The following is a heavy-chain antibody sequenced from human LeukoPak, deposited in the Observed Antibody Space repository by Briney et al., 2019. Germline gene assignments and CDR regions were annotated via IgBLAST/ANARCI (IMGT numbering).Heavy chain of an antibody. CDR2: ISGSGGST. Sequence: HPGGSLRLSCAASGFTFSDYYMTWIRQAPGKGLEWVSAISGSGGSTYYADSVKGRFTISRDNSKNTLYLQMNSLRAEDTAVYYCAKELGTAMAEPRQNDWGQGTLVTVSS. CDR3: AKELGTAMAEPRQND. CDR1: GFTFSDYY. D-gene: IGHD5-18*01. V-gene: IGHV3-23*01. J-gene: IGHJ4*02.